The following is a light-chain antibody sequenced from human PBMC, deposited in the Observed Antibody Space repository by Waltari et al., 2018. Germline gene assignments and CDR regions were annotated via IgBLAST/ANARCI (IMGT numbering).Light chain of an antibody. J-gene: IGLJ3*02. Sequence: QSALIQPASVSGSPGQSITISCTGTSSDVGGYNFVSWYQHHPGKAPKPQIYEVRDRPSGVSSRFFGSKTGNRASLTISGLLPEDEADYFCTSYTASSTLVFGGGTKVTVL. CDR3: TSYTASSTLV. CDR1: SSDVGGYNF. V-gene: IGLV2-14*01. CDR2: EVR.